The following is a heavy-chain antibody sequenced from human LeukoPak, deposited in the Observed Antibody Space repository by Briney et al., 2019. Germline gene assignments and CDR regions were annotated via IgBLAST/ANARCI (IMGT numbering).Heavy chain of an antibody. CDR1: GGSISSGGYY. CDR3: ARERVDYGDYVDAFDI. CDR2: IYSSGNT. Sequence: SETLSLTCTVSGGSISSGGYYWSWLRQPAGKGLEWIGRIYSSGNTNYNPSLKSRATISVDTSKNQFSLKLTSVTAADTAVYYCARERVDYGDYVDAFDIWGQGTMVTVSS. V-gene: IGHV4-61*02. J-gene: IGHJ3*02. D-gene: IGHD4-17*01.